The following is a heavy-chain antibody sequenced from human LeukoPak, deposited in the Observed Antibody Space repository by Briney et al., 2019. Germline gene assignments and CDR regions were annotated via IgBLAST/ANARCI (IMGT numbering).Heavy chain of an antibody. Sequence: PGGSLRLSCEASGFTFSAYAMTWVRQAPGKGLEWVAVISFDGTNKFYADSVKGRFTISRDNSKNALYLQMNSLRAEDTAVYYCAKGGYYERPWYFDYWGQGTLVTVSS. V-gene: IGHV3-30*18. CDR2: ISFDGTNK. D-gene: IGHD3-22*01. J-gene: IGHJ4*02. CDR1: GFTFSAYA. CDR3: AKGGYYERPWYFDY.